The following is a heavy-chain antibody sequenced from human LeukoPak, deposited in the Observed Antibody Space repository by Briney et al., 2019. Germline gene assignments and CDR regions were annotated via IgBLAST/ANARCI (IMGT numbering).Heavy chain of an antibody. CDR1: VYTFTRHS. J-gene: IGHJ4*02. V-gene: IGHV1-18*01. CDR2: NSGWNADT. D-gene: IGHD6-19*01. CDR3: ARRPSYSSGRYEYFDY. Sequence: ASVKVSCKASVYTFTRHSLSWVRQAPGQGLEWMGWNSGWNADTNDAQNSQGRITMTTDASTTTAYKELRSLTSDDTADYCCARRPSYSSGRYEYFDYWGQGTLVTVSS.